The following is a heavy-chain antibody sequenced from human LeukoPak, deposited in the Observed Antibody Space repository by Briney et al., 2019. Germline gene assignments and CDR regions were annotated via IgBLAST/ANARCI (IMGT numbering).Heavy chain of an antibody. V-gene: IGHV3-30*04. Sequence: GGSLRLSCAASGFTFSSYAMHWVPQAPGKGLEWVAVISYDGSNKYYADSVKGRFTISRDNSKNTLYLQMNSLRAEDTAVYYCALNYYDSSGYPYWGQGTLVTVSS. D-gene: IGHD3-22*01. J-gene: IGHJ4*02. CDR2: ISYDGSNK. CDR1: GFTFSSYA. CDR3: ALNYYDSSGYPY.